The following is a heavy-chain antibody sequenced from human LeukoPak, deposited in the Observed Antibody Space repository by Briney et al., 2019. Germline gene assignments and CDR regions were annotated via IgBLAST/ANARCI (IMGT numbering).Heavy chain of an antibody. CDR1: GFTFSSYG. CDR2: ISYDGSNK. V-gene: IGHV3-30*03. J-gene: IGHJ4*02. Sequence: GGSLRLSCAASGFTFSSYGMHWVRQAPGKGLEWVAVISYDGSNKYYADSVKGRFTISRDNAKNSLYLQMNSLRAEDTAVYYCAREASTAAGDYWGQGTLVTVSS. D-gene: IGHD6-13*01. CDR3: AREASTAAGDY.